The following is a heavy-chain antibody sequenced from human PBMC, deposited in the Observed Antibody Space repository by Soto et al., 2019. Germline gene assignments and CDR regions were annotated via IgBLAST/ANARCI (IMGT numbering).Heavy chain of an antibody. CDR1: GGSISSHY. J-gene: IGHJ4*02. V-gene: IGHV4-59*11. Sequence: QVQLQESGPGLVKPSETLSLTCVVSGGSISSHYWSWIRQPPGSGLEWIGFVHYSGSTNYSPSLTSTVTVSLATSKNQCSLNLSSVSAADTAFYFCARRDYITSSLGPFDYWGQGILVTVSS. D-gene: IGHD6-6*01. CDR3: ARRDYITSSLGPFDY. CDR2: VHYSGST.